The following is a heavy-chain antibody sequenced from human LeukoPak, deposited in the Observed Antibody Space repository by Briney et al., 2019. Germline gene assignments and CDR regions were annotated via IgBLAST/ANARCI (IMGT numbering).Heavy chain of an antibody. CDR2: IRSKALYGTS. D-gene: IGHD3-10*02. V-gene: IGHV3-49*04. J-gene: IGHJ4*02. CDR1: GFRFGGYA. Sequence: GRSLRLSCTGSGFRFGGYALSWVRQAPGKGLEWVDFIRSKALYGTSEYAASVEGRFSILRDDPNNIAYLQMNSLKTEDTAVYFCVRESVRDYYFDHWGQGTVVTVSS. CDR3: VRESVRDYYFDH.